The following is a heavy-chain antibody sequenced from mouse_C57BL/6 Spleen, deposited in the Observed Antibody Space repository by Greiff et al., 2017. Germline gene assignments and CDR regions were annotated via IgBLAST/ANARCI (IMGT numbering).Heavy chain of an antibody. CDR3: AICDGYLAWFAY. V-gene: IGHV1-74*01. CDR1: GYTFTSYW. CDR2: IHPSDSDT. Sequence: QVQLKQPGAELVKPGASVKVSCKASGYTFTSYWMHWVKQRPGQGLEWIGRIHPSDSDTNYNQKFKGKATLTVDKSSSTAYMQLSSLTSEDSAVYYYAICDGYLAWFAYWGQGTLVTVSA. D-gene: IGHD2-3*01. J-gene: IGHJ3*01.